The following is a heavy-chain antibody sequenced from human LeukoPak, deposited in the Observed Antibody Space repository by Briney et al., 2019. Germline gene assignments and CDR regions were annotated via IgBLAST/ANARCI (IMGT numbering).Heavy chain of an antibody. V-gene: IGHV4-34*01. CDR3: ARLAKGSSWYYYYYYMDV. Sequence: SETLSLTCAVYGGSFSGYYWSWIRQPPGKGLEWIGEINHSGSTNYNPSLKSRVTISVDTSKNQFSLKLSSVTAADTAVYYCARLAKGSSWYYYYYYMDVWGKGTTVTISS. CDR1: GGSFSGYY. J-gene: IGHJ6*03. CDR2: INHSGST. D-gene: IGHD6-13*01.